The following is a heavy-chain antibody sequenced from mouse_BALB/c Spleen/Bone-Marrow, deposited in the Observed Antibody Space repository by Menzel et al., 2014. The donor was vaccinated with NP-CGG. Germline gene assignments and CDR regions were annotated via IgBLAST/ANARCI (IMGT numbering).Heavy chain of an antibody. CDR1: GFTFSNYG. D-gene: IGHD4-1*01. CDR3: ARRGTGTGSYYFDY. J-gene: IGHJ2*01. CDR2: ISSVGSYT. Sequence: EVHLVESGGDLVKPGASLKLSCAASGFTFSNYGMSWVRQTPDKRLEWVATISSVGSYTYYPDSVKGRFTISRDNAKNTLFLQMSSLKSEDTAMYYCARRGTGTGSYYFDYWGQGTTLIVSS. V-gene: IGHV5-6*01.